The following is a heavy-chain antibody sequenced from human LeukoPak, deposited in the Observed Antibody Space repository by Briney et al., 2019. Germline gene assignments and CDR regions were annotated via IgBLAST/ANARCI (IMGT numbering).Heavy chain of an antibody. Sequence: SSETLSLTCAVSGGSISSSNWWSWVRQTPGKGLEWIGEIYHSGSTSYNPSLKSRVTISVDKSKNQFSLKLSSVTAADTAVYYCAIVEAAAVTLDYWGQGTLVTVSS. D-gene: IGHD6-13*01. CDR1: GGSISSSNW. V-gene: IGHV4-4*02. J-gene: IGHJ4*02. CDR2: IYHSGST. CDR3: AIVEAAAVTLDY.